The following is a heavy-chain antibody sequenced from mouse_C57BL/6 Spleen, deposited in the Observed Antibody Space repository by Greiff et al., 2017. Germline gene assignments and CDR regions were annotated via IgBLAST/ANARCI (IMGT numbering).Heavy chain of an antibody. CDR2: IDPSDSYT. V-gene: IGHV1-69*01. D-gene: IGHD1-1*01. CDR1: GYTFTSYW. CDR3: ARITTDCWYFDD. Sequence: QVQLQQPGAELVMPGASVKLSCKASGYTFTSYWMHWVKQRPGQGLEWIGEIDPSDSYTNYNQQFKGKSTLTVDKSSSTTYLQLNSLTSEDSAVYYCARITTDCWYFDDWGKGTTVTVSS. J-gene: IGHJ1*03.